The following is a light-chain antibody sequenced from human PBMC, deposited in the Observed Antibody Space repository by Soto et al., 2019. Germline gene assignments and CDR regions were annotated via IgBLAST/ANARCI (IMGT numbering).Light chain of an antibody. Sequence: EIVMTQSPATLSPSPGERAALSCRASQSINSELAWYQQKPGQPPRLLIYGASTRATGVPARFTGSESGSEFTLTISGLPSEDFAVYYCQQGHNWPLTFGQGTRLEI. CDR2: GAS. CDR3: QQGHNWPLT. CDR1: QSINSE. J-gene: IGKJ2*01. V-gene: IGKV3-15*01.